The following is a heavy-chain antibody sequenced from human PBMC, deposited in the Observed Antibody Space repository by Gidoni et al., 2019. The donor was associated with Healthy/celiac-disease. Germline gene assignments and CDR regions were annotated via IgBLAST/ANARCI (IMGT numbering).Heavy chain of an antibody. CDR2: INHSGSP. CDR3: ARGVPTRY. CDR1: GGSFSGYY. V-gene: IGHV4-34*01. Sequence: QVQLQQWGAGLLKPSETLSLTCAVYGGSFSGYYWSWIRQPPGKGLEWIGEINHSGSPNYNPSLKSRVTISVDTSKNQFSLKLSSVTAADTAVYYCARGVPTRYWGQGTLVTVSS. D-gene: IGHD1-26*01. J-gene: IGHJ4*02.